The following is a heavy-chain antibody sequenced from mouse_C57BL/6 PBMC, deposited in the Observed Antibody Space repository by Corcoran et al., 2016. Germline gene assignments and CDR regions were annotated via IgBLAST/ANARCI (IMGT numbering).Heavy chain of an antibody. D-gene: IGHD1-1*01. J-gene: IGHJ4*01. V-gene: IGHV3-6*01. CDR3: ARGTTVVAGNYYAMDY. Sequence: DVQLQESGPGLVKPSQSLSLTCSVTGYSITSGYYWNWIRQFPGNKLEWMGYISYDGSNNYNPSLKNRISITRDTSKNQFFLKLNSVTTEDTATYYCARGTTVVAGNYYAMDYWGQGTSVTVSS. CDR2: ISYDGSN. CDR1: GYSITSGYY.